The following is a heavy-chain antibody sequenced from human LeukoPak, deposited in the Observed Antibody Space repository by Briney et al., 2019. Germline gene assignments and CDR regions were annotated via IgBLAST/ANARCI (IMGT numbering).Heavy chain of an antibody. V-gene: IGHV3-21*01. J-gene: IGHJ3*02. Sequence: GGSLRLSCAASGFIFSSYTMNWARQAPGKGLEWVSSISSSSSYIYYGDSVKGRFTISRDHAKNSLFLQMNSLRAEDTAIYYCARDRGGNDAFDIWGQGTMVTVSS. CDR2: ISSSSSYI. D-gene: IGHD2-15*01. CDR1: GFIFSSYT. CDR3: ARDRGGNDAFDI.